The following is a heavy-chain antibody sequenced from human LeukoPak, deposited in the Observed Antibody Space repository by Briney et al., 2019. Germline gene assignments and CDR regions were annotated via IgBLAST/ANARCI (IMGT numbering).Heavy chain of an antibody. D-gene: IGHD3-10*01. CDR2: ISSDGSNK. CDR3: AKTYFGYGSGSYRRSCFDY. V-gene: IGHV3-30*18. J-gene: IGHJ4*02. CDR1: GFTFSSYG. Sequence: GGSLRLSCAASGFTFSSYGMHWVRQAPGKGLEWVAVISSDGSNKYYADSVKGRFTISRDDSKNTLYLQMDSLRAEDTAVYYCAKTYFGYGSGSYRRSCFDYWGQGTLVTVSS.